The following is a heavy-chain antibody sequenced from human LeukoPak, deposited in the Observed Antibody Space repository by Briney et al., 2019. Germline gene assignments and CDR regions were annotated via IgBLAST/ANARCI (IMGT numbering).Heavy chain of an antibody. CDR3: ARGGSYDRGSAFDI. CDR2: VYGDDTDT. CDR1: GYSFTSYC. Sequence: GESLKISCKGSGYSFTSYCIGWVRQMPGKGLEWIGIVYGDDTDTRYSPSFQGQVTISADKSISTAYVQWNSLKASDTAMYFCARGGSYDRGSAFDIWGQGTMVTVSS. J-gene: IGHJ3*02. D-gene: IGHD1-26*01. V-gene: IGHV5-51*01.